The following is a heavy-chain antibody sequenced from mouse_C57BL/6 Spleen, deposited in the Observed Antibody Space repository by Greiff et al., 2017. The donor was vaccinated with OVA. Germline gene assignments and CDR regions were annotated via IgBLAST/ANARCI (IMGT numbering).Heavy chain of an antibody. D-gene: IGHD2-3*01. CDR2: ISYDGSN. V-gene: IGHV3-6*01. CDR3: ARAPDGYYYAMDD. J-gene: IGHJ4*01. CDR1: GYSITSGYY. Sequence: EVKLQESGPGLVKPSQSLSLTCSVTGYSITSGYYWNWIRQFPGNKLEWMGYISYDGSNNYNPSLKNRISITRDTSKNQFFLKLNSVTTEDTATYYCARAPDGYYYAMDDWGQGTSVTVSS.